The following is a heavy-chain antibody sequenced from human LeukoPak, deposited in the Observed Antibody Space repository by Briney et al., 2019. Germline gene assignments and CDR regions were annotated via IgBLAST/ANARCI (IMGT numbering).Heavy chain of an antibody. V-gene: IGHV4-4*07. CDR1: GGFISTYY. CDR2: IYTSGST. CDR3: ARVGSSGDAFDI. D-gene: IGHD6-19*01. J-gene: IGHJ3*02. Sequence: SETLSLTCTVSGGFISTYYWSWIRQPAGKGLEWIGRIYTSGSTNYNPSLKSRVTMSVDTSKNQFSLKLSSVTAADTAVYYCARVGSSGDAFDIWGQGTMVTVSS.